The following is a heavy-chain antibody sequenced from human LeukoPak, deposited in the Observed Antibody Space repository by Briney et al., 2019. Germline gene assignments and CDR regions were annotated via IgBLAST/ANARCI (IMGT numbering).Heavy chain of an antibody. V-gene: IGHV5-51*01. CDR1: GYSFTSYW. CDR2: IYPGDSDT. J-gene: IGHJ5*02. D-gene: IGHD3-22*01. CDR3: ARGPPHYYDSSGYSGSGDNWFDP. Sequence: GESLKISCKGSGYSFTSYWIGWVRQMPGKGLEWMGIIYPGDSDTRYSPSFQGQVTISADKSISTAYLQWSSLKASDTAMYYCARGPPHYYDSSGYSGSGDNWFDPWGQGTLVTVSS.